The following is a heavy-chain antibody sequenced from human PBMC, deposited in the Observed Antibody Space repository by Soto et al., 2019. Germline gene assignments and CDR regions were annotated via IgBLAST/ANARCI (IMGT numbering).Heavy chain of an antibody. D-gene: IGHD3-3*01. CDR2: INPNSGGT. Sequence: ASVKFSCKSSGYTFTGYYMHWVRQAPGQGLEWMGWINPNSGGTNYAQKFQGRVTMTRDTSISTAYMELSRLRSDDTAVYYCARDYYDFWSGYYMGYYGMDVLCQGNTGTV. CDR3: ARDYYDFWSGYYMGYYGMDV. J-gene: IGHJ6*02. V-gene: IGHV1-2*02. CDR1: GYTFTGYY.